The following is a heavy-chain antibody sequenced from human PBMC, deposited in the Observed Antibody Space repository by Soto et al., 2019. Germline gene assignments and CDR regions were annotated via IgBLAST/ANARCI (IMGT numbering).Heavy chain of an antibody. CDR1: GGSISSGGYY. CDR3: ARGKLISFGEFPSGGMDV. Sequence: PSETLSLTCTVSGGSISSGGYYWSWIRQHPGKGLEWIGYIYYSGSTYYNPSLKSRVTISVDTSKNQFSLKLSSVTAADTAVYYCARGKLISFGEFPSGGMDVWGQGTTVTVSS. J-gene: IGHJ6*02. V-gene: IGHV4-31*03. D-gene: IGHD3-10*01. CDR2: IYYSGST.